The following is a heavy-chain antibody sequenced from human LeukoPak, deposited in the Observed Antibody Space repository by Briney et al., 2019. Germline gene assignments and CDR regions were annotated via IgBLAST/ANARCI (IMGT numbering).Heavy chain of an antibody. CDR3: AMSIAARPDWGHFDY. V-gene: IGHV6-1*01. D-gene: IGHD6-6*01. CDR1: GDSVSSNSAA. CDR2: TYYRSKWYN. Sequence: SQTLSLTCAISGDSVSSNSAAWNWIRQSPSRGLEWLGRTYYRSKWYNDYAVSVKSRITINPDTSKNQFSLQLNSVTPEDTAVYYCAMSIAARPDWGHFDYWGQGTLVTVSS. J-gene: IGHJ4*02.